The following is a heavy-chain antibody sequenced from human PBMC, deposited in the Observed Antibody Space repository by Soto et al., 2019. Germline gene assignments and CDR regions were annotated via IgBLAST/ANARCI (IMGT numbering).Heavy chain of an antibody. CDR1: CGSISSSSYY. CDR3: ASLPDWGSGSH. CDR2: IYYSGST. D-gene: IGHD3-10*01. V-gene: IGHV4-39*01. Sequence: QLQLQESGPGLVKTSETRSLTCTVSCGSISSSSYYWGWIRQPPGKGLEWMGSIYYSGSTYYNPSLKSRVTISVDTSKNQFSLKLTSVTAADTAVYYCASLPDWGSGSHWGQGTLVTVSS. J-gene: IGHJ4*02.